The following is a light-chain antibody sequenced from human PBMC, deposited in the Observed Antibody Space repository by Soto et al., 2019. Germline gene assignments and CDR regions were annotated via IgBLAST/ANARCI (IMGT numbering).Light chain of an antibody. V-gene: IGKV1-33*01. CDR2: DAS. CDR1: ETISTF. Sequence: IQLTQSPGSLSAAVGERVTITWRASETISTFLNWYQQKPGKAPKLLIYDASNLETGVPSRFSGSGSGTDFTFTISSLQPEDIATYYCQQYDNLPLTFGGGTKVDTK. CDR3: QQYDNLPLT. J-gene: IGKJ4*01.